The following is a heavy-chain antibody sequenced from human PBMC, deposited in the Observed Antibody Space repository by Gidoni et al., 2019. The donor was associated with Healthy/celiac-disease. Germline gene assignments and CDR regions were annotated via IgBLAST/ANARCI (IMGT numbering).Heavy chain of an antibody. CDR1: GFPFSSYS. D-gene: IGHD2-2*01. CDR2: IRSSSSTI. V-gene: IGHV3-48*02. CDR3: ARDADCSGTSCPTGYYYGMDV. Sequence: EVQLVESGGGLVQPGGSLRLSCAASGFPFSSYSMTWVCQAPGKGLGLVSYIRSSSSTIYYADSVKGRFTISRDNAKNSLYLQMNSLRDEDTAVYYCARDADCSGTSCPTGYYYGMDVWGQGTTVTVSS. J-gene: IGHJ6*02.